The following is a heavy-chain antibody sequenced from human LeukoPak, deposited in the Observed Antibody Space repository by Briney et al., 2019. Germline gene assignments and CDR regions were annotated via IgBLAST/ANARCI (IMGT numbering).Heavy chain of an antibody. CDR3: ARVRGDYYGSGIGNWFDP. V-gene: IGHV4-34*01. Sequence: SETLSLTCAVYGGSFSGYYWSWIRQPPGKGLEWIGEINHSGSTNYNPSLKSQVTISVDTSKNQFSLKLSSVTAADTAVYYCARVRGDYYGSGIGNWFDPWGQGTLVTVSS. D-gene: IGHD3-10*01. J-gene: IGHJ5*02. CDR1: GGSFSGYY. CDR2: INHSGST.